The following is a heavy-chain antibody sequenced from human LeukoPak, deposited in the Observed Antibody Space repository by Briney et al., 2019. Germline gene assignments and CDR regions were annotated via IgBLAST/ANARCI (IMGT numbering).Heavy chain of an antibody. CDR2: ISGSGGST. V-gene: IGHV3-23*01. D-gene: IGHD2-2*01. Sequence: AGGSLRLSCAASGFTFSSYAMSWVRQAPGKGLEWVSAISGSGGSTYYADSVKGRFTISRDNSKNTLYLQMNSLRAEDTVVYYCAKSKRYQLLLFDYWGQGTLVTVSS. CDR3: AKSKRYQLLLFDY. CDR1: GFTFSSYA. J-gene: IGHJ4*02.